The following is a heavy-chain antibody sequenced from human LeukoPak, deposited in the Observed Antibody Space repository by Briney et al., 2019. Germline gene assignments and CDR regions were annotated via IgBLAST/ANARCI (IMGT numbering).Heavy chain of an antibody. D-gene: IGHD6-13*01. J-gene: IGHJ4*02. CDR3: ATYSSSFPFDY. CDR2: IDYSGST. V-gene: IGHV4-38-2*02. Sequence: SETLSLTCTVSGYSISSGYYWGWIRQPPGKGLEWIATIDYSGSTYYNPSLKSRITISVDTTKNQFSLKLSSVTAADTAVYYCATYSSSFPFDYWGQGTLVTVSS. CDR1: GYSISSGYY.